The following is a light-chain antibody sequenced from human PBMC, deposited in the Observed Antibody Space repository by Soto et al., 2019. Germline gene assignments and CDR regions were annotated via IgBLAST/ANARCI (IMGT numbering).Light chain of an antibody. CDR1: QNVSSY. J-gene: IGKJ5*01. Sequence: ENVLTQSPATLSLSPGERATLSCRASQNVSSYLAWYQQKPGQVPRLLIYDASHRATGVPARFSGSGSGTDFTLTISSLEPEDFAVYYCQQRSVWPITFGQGTRLEIK. CDR3: QQRSVWPIT. CDR2: DAS. V-gene: IGKV3-11*01.